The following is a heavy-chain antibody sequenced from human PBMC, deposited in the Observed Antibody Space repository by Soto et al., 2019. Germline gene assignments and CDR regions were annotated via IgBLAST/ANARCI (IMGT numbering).Heavy chain of an antibody. D-gene: IGHD2-2*01. Sequence: ASVKVSCKASGYTFTNFGIRWVRQALGQGLEWMGWISGYNGNPNYAQKLQGRVTLTTDTSTGTAYMELRSLRSDDTAVYYCARDVILVPAARRRMDVWGQGTTVTVSS. J-gene: IGHJ6*02. V-gene: IGHV1-18*01. CDR1: GYTFTNFG. CDR3: ARDVILVPAARRRMDV. CDR2: ISGYNGNP.